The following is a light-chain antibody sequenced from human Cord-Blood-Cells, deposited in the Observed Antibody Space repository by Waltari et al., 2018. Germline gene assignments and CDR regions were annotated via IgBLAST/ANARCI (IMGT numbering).Light chain of an antibody. Sequence: QSALTQPPSASGSPGQPVPISSTGSTGVVGGYNFVSWYQQHPGKAPNLMIYEVSKRPSGVPGRFSGSKAGNTASLTVSGLQAEDEADYYCSSYAGSNNLVFGGGTKLTVL. CDR3: SSYAGSNNLV. V-gene: IGLV2-8*01. CDR1: TGVVGGYNF. J-gene: IGLJ2*01. CDR2: EVS.